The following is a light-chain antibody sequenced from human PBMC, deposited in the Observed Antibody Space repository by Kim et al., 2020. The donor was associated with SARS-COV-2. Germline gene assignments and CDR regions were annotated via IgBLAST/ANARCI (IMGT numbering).Light chain of an antibody. CDR2: GNN. J-gene: IGLJ1*01. V-gene: IGLV1-40*01. CDR3: QSYDSSLSGSGV. CDR1: RSKSGAGYG. Sequence: DTIHTAGSRSKSGAGYGVHWYQQLPGTAPKLLIYGNNNRPSGVPDRFSGSKSGTSASLAITGLQAEDEADYYCQSYDSSLSGSGVFGTGTKVTVL.